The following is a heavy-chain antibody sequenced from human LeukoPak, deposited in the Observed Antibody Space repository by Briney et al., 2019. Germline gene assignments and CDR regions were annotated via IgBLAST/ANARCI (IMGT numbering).Heavy chain of an antibody. CDR1: GFTFSSYA. CDR2: ISGTGAST. D-gene: IGHD6-25*01. CDR3: AKFVSGSFDY. J-gene: IGHJ4*02. V-gene: IGHV3-23*01. Sequence: GGSLRLSCAASGFTFSSYAMSWVRQAPGTGLGWVSSISGTGASTYYADSVTGRFTISRDNSKNTLYLPMNSLRAEDTAVYYCAKFVSGSFDYWGQGTLVTVSS.